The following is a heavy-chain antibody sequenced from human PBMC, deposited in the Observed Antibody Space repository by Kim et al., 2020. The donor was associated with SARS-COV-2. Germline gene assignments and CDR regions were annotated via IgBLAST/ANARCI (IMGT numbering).Heavy chain of an antibody. J-gene: IGHJ5*02. CDR3: ASWNYYESSGDET. Sequence: YADSVKARFTNSRDNSKNTLYLQMNSLRAEDTAVYYCASWNYYESSGDETWGQGTLVTVSS. V-gene: IGHV3-30*01. D-gene: IGHD3-22*01.